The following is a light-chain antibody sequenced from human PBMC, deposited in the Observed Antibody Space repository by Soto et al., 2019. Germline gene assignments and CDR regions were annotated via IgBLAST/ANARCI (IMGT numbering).Light chain of an antibody. CDR3: QQDGDSPIT. CDR1: QSVSSSH. J-gene: IGKJ5*01. Sequence: EIVLTQSPGTLSLSPGERATLSCRASQSVSSSHLAWYQHKPGQAPRLLIYAASSRATGSPDRFSGGGSGTDFTLTISRLEPEDFAVYYCQQDGDSPITFGQGTRLEI. V-gene: IGKV3-20*01. CDR2: AAS.